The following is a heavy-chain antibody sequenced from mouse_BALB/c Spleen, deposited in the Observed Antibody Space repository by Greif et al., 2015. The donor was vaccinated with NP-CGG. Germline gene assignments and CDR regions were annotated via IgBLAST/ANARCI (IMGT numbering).Heavy chain of an antibody. J-gene: IGHJ2*01. Sequence: QVQLKESGAELVKPGAPVKLSCKASGYTFTSYWMNWVKQRPGRGLEWIGRIDPSDSETHYNQKFKDKATLTVDKSSSTAYFQLSSLTSEDSAVYYCARGITRPNWVDYWGQGTTLTVSS. V-gene: IGHV1-69*02. CDR1: GYTFTSYW. CDR2: IDPSDSET. CDR3: ARGITRPNWVDY. D-gene: IGHD4-1*01.